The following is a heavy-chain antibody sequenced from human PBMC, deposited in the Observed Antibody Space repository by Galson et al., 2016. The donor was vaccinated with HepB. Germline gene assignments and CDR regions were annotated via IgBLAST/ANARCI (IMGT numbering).Heavy chain of an antibody. J-gene: IGHJ4*02. CDR1: GFTFSSYA. CDR2: SGSGGPT. CDR3: AKSVLEYDILTGYYRRGADY. V-gene: IGHV3-23*01. Sequence: SLRLSCAASGFTFSSYAMSWVRQAPGKGLEWASSSGSGGPTYYADSVKGRFTISRDNSKNTLFLQMPSLRADDTAVYYCAKSVLEYDILTGYYRRGADYWGQGTLVTVSS. D-gene: IGHD3-9*01.